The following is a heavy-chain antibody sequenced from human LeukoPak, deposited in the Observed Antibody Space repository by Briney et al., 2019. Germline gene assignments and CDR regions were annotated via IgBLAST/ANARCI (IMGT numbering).Heavy chain of an antibody. J-gene: IGHJ4*02. CDR1: GYTFTGYY. D-gene: IGHD6-13*01. V-gene: IGHV1-46*01. Sequence: ASVKVSCKASGYTFTGYYIHWVRQAPGQGLEWMGIINPGGDSTSYAQKFQGRVTMTRDTSTSTVYMDLSSLRSEDTAVYYCARGLGQQLWSMLLDYWGQGTLVTVS. CDR3: ARGLGQQLWSMLLDY. CDR2: INPGGDST.